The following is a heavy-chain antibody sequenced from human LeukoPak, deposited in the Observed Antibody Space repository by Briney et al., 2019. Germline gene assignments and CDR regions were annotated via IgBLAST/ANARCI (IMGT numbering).Heavy chain of an antibody. Sequence: PSETLSLTCAVYGGSFSGYYWSWIRQAPGKGLEWVSAISGSGGSTYYADSVKGRFTISRDNSKNTLYLQMNSLRAEDTAVYYCAKDQYYDFWSGYYRPYYFDYWGQGTLVTVSS. J-gene: IGHJ4*02. D-gene: IGHD3-3*01. CDR3: AKDQYYDFWSGYYRPYYFDY. V-gene: IGHV3-23*01. CDR2: ISGSGGST. CDR1: GGSFSGYY.